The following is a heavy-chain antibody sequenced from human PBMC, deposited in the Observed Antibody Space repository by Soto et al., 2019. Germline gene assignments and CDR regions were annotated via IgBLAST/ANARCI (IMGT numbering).Heavy chain of an antibody. Sequence: SVKVSGQATRYTFTSYGISWVRQAPGQGLEWMGWISAYNGNTNYAQKLQGRVTMTTDTSTSTAYMELRSLRSDDTAVYYCAGRGLWYYDYWGQGTRVTVSS. CDR3: AGRGLWYYDY. J-gene: IGHJ4*02. D-gene: IGHD3-10*01. V-gene: IGHV1-18*04. CDR1: RYTFTSYG. CDR2: ISAYNGNT.